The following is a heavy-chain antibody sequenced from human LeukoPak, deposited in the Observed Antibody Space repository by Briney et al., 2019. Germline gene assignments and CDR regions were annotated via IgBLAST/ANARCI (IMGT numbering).Heavy chain of an antibody. CDR1: GFTFSSYA. Sequence: GGSLRLSCAASGFTFSSYAMSWVRQAPGKGLEWVSAISGSGGSTYYADSVKGRFTISRDNSKNSLYLQMNSLRAEDTAVYYCANYYDSGPQGDYWGQGSLVIVSS. D-gene: IGHD3-10*01. CDR2: ISGSGGST. CDR3: ANYYDSGPQGDY. J-gene: IGHJ4*02. V-gene: IGHV3-23*01.